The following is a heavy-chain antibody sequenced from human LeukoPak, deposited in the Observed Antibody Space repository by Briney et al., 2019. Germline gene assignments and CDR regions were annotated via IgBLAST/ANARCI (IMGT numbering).Heavy chain of an antibody. CDR3: VRQKQHCDGGSCFPSDC. CDR2: IYYSGRA. CDR1: GASISSTSDY. D-gene: IGHD2-15*01. J-gene: IGHJ4*02. V-gene: IGHV4-39*01. Sequence: SETLSLTCTVSGASISSTSDYWGWIRQPPGKGLEWIGTIYYSGRAYHNPSLRSRLTISVDTSKNQFSLKLNSVTATDTAIYYCVRQKQHCDGGSCFPSDCWGQGTLVTVSS.